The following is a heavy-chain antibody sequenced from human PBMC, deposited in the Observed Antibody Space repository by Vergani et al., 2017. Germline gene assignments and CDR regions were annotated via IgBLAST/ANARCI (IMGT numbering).Heavy chain of an antibody. V-gene: IGHV3-23*01. D-gene: IGHD5-18*01. CDR1: GFTFSSYA. J-gene: IGHJ4*02. Sequence: EVQLLESGGGLVQPGGSLRLSCAASGFTFSSYAMSWVRQAPGKGLEWVSAIRGSGGSTYYADSVKGRFTISRDNSKNTLYLQMNSLRAEDTAVYYCARVSTAMVTGNFDYWGQGTLVTVSS. CDR3: ARVSTAMVTGNFDY. CDR2: IRGSGGST.